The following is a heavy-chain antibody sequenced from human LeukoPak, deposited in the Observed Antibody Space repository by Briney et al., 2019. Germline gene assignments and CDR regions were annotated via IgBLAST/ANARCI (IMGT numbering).Heavy chain of an antibody. CDR2: INPNSGGT. V-gene: IGHV1-2*02. CDR3: ARVTMIVRGAFDI. J-gene: IGHJ3*02. Sequence: ASVKVSCKASGYTFTGYYMHWVRQASGQGLEWMGWINPNSGGTNYAQKFQGRVTMTRDTSISTAYMELSRLRSDDTAVYYCARVTMIVRGAFDIWGQGTMVTVSS. D-gene: IGHD3-22*01. CDR1: GYTFTGYY.